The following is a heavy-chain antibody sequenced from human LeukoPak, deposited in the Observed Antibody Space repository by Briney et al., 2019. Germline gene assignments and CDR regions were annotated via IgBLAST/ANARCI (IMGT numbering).Heavy chain of an antibody. Sequence: SETLSCTCAVYGWSFSGYYWSWLRQPPGKGLEWIGEINHSGRTNYNPSLKSRVTISVDTSKNQFSLQLSFVTAADTAVYYCATQSPHYDYYTDVSGKGETVTVSS. CDR1: GWSFSGYY. CDR2: INHSGRT. V-gene: IGHV4-34*01. CDR3: ATQSPHYDYYTDV. J-gene: IGHJ6*03.